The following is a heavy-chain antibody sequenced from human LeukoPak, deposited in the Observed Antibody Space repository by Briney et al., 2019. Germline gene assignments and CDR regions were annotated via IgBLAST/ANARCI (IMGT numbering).Heavy chain of an antibody. D-gene: IGHD6-19*01. Sequence: SVKVSCKASGGTFSSYAISWVRQAPGQGLEWMGGTIPIFGTANYAQKFQGRVTITTDESTSTAYMELSSLRSEDTAVYYCARAPLKVAGTRYFQHWGQGTLVTVSS. CDR2: TIPIFGTA. CDR1: GGTFSSYA. V-gene: IGHV1-69*05. CDR3: ARAPLKVAGTRYFQH. J-gene: IGHJ1*01.